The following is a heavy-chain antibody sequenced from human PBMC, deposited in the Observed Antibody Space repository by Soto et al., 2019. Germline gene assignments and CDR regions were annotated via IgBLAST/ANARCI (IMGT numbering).Heavy chain of an antibody. J-gene: IGHJ4*02. D-gene: IGHD3-16*01. V-gene: IGHV1-18*01. Sequence: VQLVQSGAEVKKPGASVKVSCKASGYTFTSHGINWVRRAPGQGLEWMGWISAHNGNTKYAEKLQGRITVATETSTSTAYMELRSLRSDDTAVYYCARENVNSKSWYVVDYWGQGTLVTVSS. CDR1: GYTFTSHG. CDR3: ARENVNSKSWYVVDY. CDR2: ISAHNGNT.